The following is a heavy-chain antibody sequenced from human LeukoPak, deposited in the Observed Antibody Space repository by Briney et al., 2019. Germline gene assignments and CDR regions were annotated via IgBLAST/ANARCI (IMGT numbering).Heavy chain of an antibody. V-gene: IGHV1-69*01. D-gene: IGHD6-13*01. J-gene: IGHJ3*02. CDR1: GGTLSSYA. Sequence: SVKVSCKASGGTLSSYAISWVRQAPGQGLEWVGGVIPIFGAANYAQKFQGRVTITADESTSTAYMELSSLRSEDTAVYYCARPESVIGAAGLDAFDIWGQGTMVTVSS. CDR2: VIPIFGAA. CDR3: ARPESVIGAAGLDAFDI.